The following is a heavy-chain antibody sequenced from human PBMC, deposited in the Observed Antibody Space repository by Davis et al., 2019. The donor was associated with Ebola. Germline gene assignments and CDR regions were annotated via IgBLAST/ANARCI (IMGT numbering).Heavy chain of an antibody. CDR3: AKWFLAASIHY. J-gene: IGHJ4*02. Sequence: GGSLRLSCAASGFRFSMFGMHWVRQAPGQGLEWVATITYDGKTQYYGDSVKGRFTISRDNSKNTVDLQMDSLGAEDTAVYFCAKWFLAASIHYWCQGALVIVSS. CDR1: GFRFSMFG. D-gene: IGHD6-25*01. CDR2: ITYDGKTQ. V-gene: IGHV3-30*18.